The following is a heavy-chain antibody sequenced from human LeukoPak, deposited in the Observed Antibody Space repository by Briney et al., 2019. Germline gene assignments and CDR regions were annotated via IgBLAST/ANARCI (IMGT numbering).Heavy chain of an antibody. Sequence: GGSLRLSCAASGFTVSSNYMSWVRQAPGKGLEWVSAISGSGGSTYYADSVKGRFTISRDNSKNTLYLQMNSLRAEDTAVYYCAKAEYSSGWYDAFDIWGQGTMVTVSS. CDR1: GFTVSSNY. V-gene: IGHV3-23*01. D-gene: IGHD6-19*01. CDR3: AKAEYSSGWYDAFDI. CDR2: ISGSGGST. J-gene: IGHJ3*02.